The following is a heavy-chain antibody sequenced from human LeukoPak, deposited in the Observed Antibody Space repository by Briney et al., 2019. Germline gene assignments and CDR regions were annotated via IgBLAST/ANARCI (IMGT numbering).Heavy chain of an antibody. D-gene: IGHD2-21*02. CDR1: GLTFSSYA. V-gene: IGHV3-23*01. Sequence: GGSLRRSGAASGLTFSSYAMSWVRQAPGKGLEWVSSISSSGANTYYADSVKGRFTISRDNSKNTLYLQMSSLRVEDTAVYYCAKRDRPCSGDCSAPYYFDYWGQGTLVTVSS. CDR3: AKRDRPCSGDCSAPYYFDY. J-gene: IGHJ4*02. CDR2: ISSSGANT.